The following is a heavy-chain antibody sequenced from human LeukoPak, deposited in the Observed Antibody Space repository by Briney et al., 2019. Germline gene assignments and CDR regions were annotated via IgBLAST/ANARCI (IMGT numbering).Heavy chain of an antibody. CDR1: GYTFTSYA. Sequence: GASVKVSCKASGYTFTSYAMHWVRQAPGQRLEWMGWINAGNGNTKYSQKFQGRVTITRDTSASTAYMELSSLRSEDTAVYYCAREGHKIRGASPYYYYYYGMDVWGQGITVTVSS. CDR3: AREGHKIRGASPYYYYYYGMDV. V-gene: IGHV1-3*01. D-gene: IGHD3-10*01. J-gene: IGHJ6*02. CDR2: INAGNGNT.